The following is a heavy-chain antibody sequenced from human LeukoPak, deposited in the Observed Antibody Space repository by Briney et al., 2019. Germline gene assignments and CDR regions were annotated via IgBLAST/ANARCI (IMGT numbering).Heavy chain of an antibody. CDR3: ARNRPIMGITDAFDV. V-gene: IGHV4-59*01. CDR2: LHYSGSS. Sequence: SETLSLTCSVSGVSISNYYWSWIRQSQRRELEWIGHLHYSGSSNYNPSLRSRVTTSVDMSKNQFSLRLTSVTAADTAVYYCARNRPIMGITDAFDVWGQGTMVTVSS. D-gene: IGHD1-26*01. J-gene: IGHJ3*01. CDR1: GVSISNYY.